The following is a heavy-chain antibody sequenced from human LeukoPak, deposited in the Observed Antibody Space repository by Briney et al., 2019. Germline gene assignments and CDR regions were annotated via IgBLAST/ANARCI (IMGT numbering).Heavy chain of an antibody. CDR3: ARSITGTTGWFDP. CDR1: GFTFSDYY. D-gene: IGHD1-7*01. Sequence: GGSVRLSCAASGFTFSDYYMSWIRQAPGKGLEWVSYISSSGSTIYYADSVKGRFTISRDNAKNSQYLQMNSLRAEDTAVYYCARSITGTTGWFDPWGQGTLVTVSS. CDR2: ISSSGSTI. J-gene: IGHJ5*02. V-gene: IGHV3-11*01.